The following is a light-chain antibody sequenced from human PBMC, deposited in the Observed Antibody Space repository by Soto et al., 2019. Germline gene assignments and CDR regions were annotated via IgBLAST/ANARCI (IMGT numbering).Light chain of an antibody. J-gene: IGLJ7*01. CDR3: CSYVGSSTLAV. Sequence: QSALTQPASVSGSPGQSITISCTGTSSDVGSYNLVSWYQQHPTKAPKLMIYEVSERPSGVSNRFSGSKSDNTASLTISGLQAEDEADYYCCSYVGSSTLAVFGGGTQLTVL. CDR2: EVS. V-gene: IGLV2-23*02. CDR1: SSDVGSYNL.